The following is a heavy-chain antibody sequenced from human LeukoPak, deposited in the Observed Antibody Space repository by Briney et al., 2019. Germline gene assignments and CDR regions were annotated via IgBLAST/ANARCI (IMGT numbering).Heavy chain of an antibody. Sequence: PGGSLRLSCAASGFTFSSYSMNWVRQAPGKGLEWVSSISSSGSTIYYADSVKGRFTISRDNAKNSLYLQMNSLRAEDTAVYYCARLPAYDILTGYYNPEYFQHWGQGTLVTVSS. CDR2: ISSSGSTI. CDR3: ARLPAYDILTGYYNPEYFQH. V-gene: IGHV3-21*04. CDR1: GFTFSSYS. J-gene: IGHJ1*01. D-gene: IGHD3-9*01.